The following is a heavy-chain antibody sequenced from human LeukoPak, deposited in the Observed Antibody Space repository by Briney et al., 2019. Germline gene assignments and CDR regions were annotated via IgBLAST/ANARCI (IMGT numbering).Heavy chain of an antibody. CDR3: ASLYCSGNTCPGSDN. CDR1: GFIFSTYS. Sequence: GGSLRLSCAASGFIFSTYSMNWVRQAPGKGLEWVSSISSSSNYIYYADSVKGRFTISRDNAKSSLYLQMNSLRVEDTAVYYCASLYCSGNTCPGSDNWGQGTLVTVSS. V-gene: IGHV3-21*06. J-gene: IGHJ4*02. CDR2: ISSSSNYI. D-gene: IGHD2-2*01.